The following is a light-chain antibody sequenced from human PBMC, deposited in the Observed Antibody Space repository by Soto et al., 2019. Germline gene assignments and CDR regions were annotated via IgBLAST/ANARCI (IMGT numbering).Light chain of an antibody. V-gene: IGKV3-11*01. CDR3: QQLSNWQIK. J-gene: IGKJ5*01. CDR2: DAS. CDR1: QSVSTY. Sequence: ETVLTQSPATLSLSPGEIATLSCRASQSVSTYFSWYQQKPGQAPRLLIYDASNRVTGIPARFRGSWSGTDFTLTISSLEPDDFAVYYCQQLSNWQIKVGQGTLREIK.